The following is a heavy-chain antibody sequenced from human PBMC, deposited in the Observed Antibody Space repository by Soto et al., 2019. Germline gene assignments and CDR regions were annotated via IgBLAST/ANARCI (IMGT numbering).Heavy chain of an antibody. CDR2: INHSGST. J-gene: IGHJ4*02. Sequence: QVQLQQWGAGLLKPSETLSLTCAVYGGSFSGYYWSWIRQPPGKGLEWIGEINHSGSTNYNPSLTGRVTRSVDTSKNQFSLELSSVTAADTAVYYCARWGPLTGIAAAGLYYFDYWGQGTLVTVSS. CDR3: ARWGPLTGIAAAGLYYFDY. V-gene: IGHV4-34*01. D-gene: IGHD6-13*01. CDR1: GGSFSGYY.